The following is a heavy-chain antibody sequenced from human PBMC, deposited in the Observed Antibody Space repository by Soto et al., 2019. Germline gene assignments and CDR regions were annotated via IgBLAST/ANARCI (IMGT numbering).Heavy chain of an antibody. D-gene: IGHD5-12*01. V-gene: IGHV3-23*01. CDR2: ISGSASST. J-gene: IGHJ4*02. CDR1: GFTFTDYA. CDR3: AKASSTISPDY. Sequence: EVQLLESGGGLVQPGGSLRLSCAASGFTFTDYAMTWVRQAPGKGLEWVSSISGSASSTFYAGSVKGRFTISRDNSRKTVSLQMNSLRAEDTAVYYCAKASSTISPDYWGQGTLVTVSS.